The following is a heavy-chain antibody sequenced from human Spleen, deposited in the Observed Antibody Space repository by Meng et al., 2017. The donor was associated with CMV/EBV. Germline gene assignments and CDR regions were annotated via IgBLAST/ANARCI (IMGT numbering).Heavy chain of an antibody. CDR1: GFTFSDYS. D-gene: IGHD2-2*01. Sequence: GESLKISCAASGFTFSDYSMNWVRQVPGKGLEWVSSISSSSYIYYADSVKGRFTISRDNAKNSLYLQMNSLRAEDTAVYYCARGSHCSSTSCTRLYGMDVWGQGTTVTVSS. V-gene: IGHV3-21*01. J-gene: IGHJ6*02. CDR2: ISSSSYI. CDR3: ARGSHCSSTSCTRLYGMDV.